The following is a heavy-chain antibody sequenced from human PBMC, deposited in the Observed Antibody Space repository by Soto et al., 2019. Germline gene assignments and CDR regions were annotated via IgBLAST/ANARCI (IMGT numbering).Heavy chain of an antibody. Sequence: GVMRVCCGASGFSFSNYNMNWVRKAPGKGLEWVSYITDSSDTVHYADSVRGRFTISRDNAESSLYLQMNSLRDEDTAVYFCARDFGHGYYLDYWGRGTLVTVSS. CDR3: ARDFGHGYYLDY. V-gene: IGHV3-48*02. CDR2: ITDSSDTV. CDR1: GFSFSNYN. D-gene: IGHD3-3*01. J-gene: IGHJ4*02.